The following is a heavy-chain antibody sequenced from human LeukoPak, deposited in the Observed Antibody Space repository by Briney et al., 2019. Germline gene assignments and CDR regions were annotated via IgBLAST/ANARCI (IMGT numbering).Heavy chain of an antibody. CDR1: GFTFNDYG. Sequence: GGSLRLSCAASGFTFNDYGMSWVRQAPAKGLEWVSVRNCYGGRTGYADSMKGRFIISRDNAKNSLYLQVNSVRAEDTALYCGGGDSSGPYYWGKGTLVTVSS. V-gene: IGHV3-20*04. J-gene: IGHJ4*02. D-gene: IGHD3-22*01. CDR2: RNCYGGRT. CDR3: GGDSSGPYY.